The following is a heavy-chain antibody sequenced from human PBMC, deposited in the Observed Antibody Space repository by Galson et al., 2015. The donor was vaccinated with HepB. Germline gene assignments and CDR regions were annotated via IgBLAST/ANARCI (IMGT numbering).Heavy chain of an antibody. CDR3: ARDRGTSAAATVGYLDY. CDR2: ISRGGDT. J-gene: IGHJ4*02. Sequence: SLRLSCAASGSGFIVSSNYMTWVRQAPGKGLEWVSLISRGGDTYYADSVKGRFTISRDNVKNTVYLEMNTVRAEDTAVYYCARDRGTSAAATVGYLDYWGQGTLVTVAS. CDR1: GFIVSSNY. V-gene: IGHV3-53*01. D-gene: IGHD2-2*01.